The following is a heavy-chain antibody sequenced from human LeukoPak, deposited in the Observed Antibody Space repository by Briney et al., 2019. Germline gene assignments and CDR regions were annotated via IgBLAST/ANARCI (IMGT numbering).Heavy chain of an antibody. CDR1: GFTFSSYS. Sequence: GGSLRPSCAAPGFTFSSYSMNWVPQAPGKGLEWVAFIRYDGSNKYYADSVKGRFTISRDNSKNTLYLQMNSLRAEDTAVYYCAKVRWAYQLPNDAFDIWGQGTMVTVSS. D-gene: IGHD2-2*01. V-gene: IGHV3-30*02. CDR2: IRYDGSNK. J-gene: IGHJ3*02. CDR3: AKVRWAYQLPNDAFDI.